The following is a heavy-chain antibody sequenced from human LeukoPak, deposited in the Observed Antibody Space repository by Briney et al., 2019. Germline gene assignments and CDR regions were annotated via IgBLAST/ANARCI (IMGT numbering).Heavy chain of an antibody. CDR2: INPNSGGT. CDR1: GYTFTGYY. Sequence: ASVKVSCKASGYTFTGYYMHWVRQAPGQGLEWMGWINPNSGGTNYAQKFQGRVTMTRDTSISTAYMELSRLRSDDTAVYYCARDLMGGSYEDYWGQGTLVTVSS. D-gene: IGHD1-26*01. CDR3: ARDLMGGSYEDY. J-gene: IGHJ4*02. V-gene: IGHV1-2*02.